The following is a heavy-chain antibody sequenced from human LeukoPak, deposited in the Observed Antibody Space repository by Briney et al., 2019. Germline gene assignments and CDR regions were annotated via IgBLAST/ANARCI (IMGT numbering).Heavy chain of an antibody. CDR1: GGSISSSNYY. CDR2: IYTSGST. J-gene: IGHJ6*03. CDR3: ARDRSGWHNYYYYYMDV. V-gene: IGHV4-61*02. D-gene: IGHD6-19*01. Sequence: SETLSLTCTVSGGSISSSNYYWSWIRQPAGKGLEWIGRIYTSGSTNYNPSLKSRVTMSVDTSKNQFSLKLSSVTAADTAVYYCARDRSGWHNYYYYYMDVWGKGTTVTISS.